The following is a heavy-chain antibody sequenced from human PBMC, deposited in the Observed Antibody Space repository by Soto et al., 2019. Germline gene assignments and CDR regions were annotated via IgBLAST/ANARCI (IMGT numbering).Heavy chain of an antibody. D-gene: IGHD6-13*01. CDR3: AGSYGNAWYTY. Sequence: SETLSLTCTVSIGSISTYYLSWIRQPPGKGLEWIGYTHYSGTTHYNPSLKSRATTSVDTSKNQFSLRLSSVTAADTAIYYCAGSYGNAWYTYWGQGTLVTVSS. CDR2: THYSGTT. V-gene: IGHV4-59*01. CDR1: IGSISTYY. J-gene: IGHJ4*01.